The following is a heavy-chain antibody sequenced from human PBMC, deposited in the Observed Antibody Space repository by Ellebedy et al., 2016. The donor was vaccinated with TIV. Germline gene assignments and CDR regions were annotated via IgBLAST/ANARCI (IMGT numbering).Heavy chain of an antibody. CDR1: GYYFTSYW. J-gene: IGHJ4*02. CDR3: PRYDDYDEFDV. Sequence: GESLKISCQASGYYFTSYWISWVRQMPGKGLEWMGRIDPKDSSTNYSPSFQGHVTISADRAITTAFLHWSSLQASDSAMYFCPRYDDYDEFDVWGQGTLVIVSS. V-gene: IGHV5-10-1*01. D-gene: IGHD4-17*01. CDR2: IDPKDSST.